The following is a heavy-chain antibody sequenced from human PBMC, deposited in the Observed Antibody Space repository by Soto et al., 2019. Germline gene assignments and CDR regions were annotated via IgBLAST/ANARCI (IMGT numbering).Heavy chain of an antibody. CDR2: IYYSGIT. J-gene: IGHJ5*02. CDR1: GGSIINDNYY. V-gene: IGHV4-39*07. CDR3: ARVHRSAAASFDP. Sequence: SETLSLTCTVSGGSIINDNYYWGWIRQPPGKGLEWIGNIYYSGITNYSPSLKSRVTISVDTSKNQFSLKLSSVTAADTAVYYCARVHRSAAASFDPWGQGTLVTVSS. D-gene: IGHD2-2*01.